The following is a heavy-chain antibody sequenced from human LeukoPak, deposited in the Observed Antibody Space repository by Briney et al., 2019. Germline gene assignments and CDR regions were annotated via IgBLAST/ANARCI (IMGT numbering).Heavy chain of an antibody. Sequence: SETLSLTCTVPGGSMRSYYWNWIRQPPGKGLEWIGDIYYSGSTNYNPSLKGRVTMSLDMSKNQFSLKLSSVTAADTAVYYCARSATITNDAFDIWGHGTMVTVSS. CDR1: GGSMRSYY. CDR3: ARSATITNDAFDI. CDR2: IYYSGST. D-gene: IGHD5-12*01. V-gene: IGHV4-59*01. J-gene: IGHJ3*02.